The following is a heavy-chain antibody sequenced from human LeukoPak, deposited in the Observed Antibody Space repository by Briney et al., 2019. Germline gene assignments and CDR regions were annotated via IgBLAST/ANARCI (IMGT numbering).Heavy chain of an antibody. D-gene: IGHD1-26*01. CDR1: GFTFSNAW. V-gene: IGHV3-15*01. CDR3: TTDADSGSYYWPDY. J-gene: IGHJ4*02. Sequence: GGSLRLSCAASGFTFSNAWMSWVRQAPGKGLEWVGRIKSKTGGGTTDYAAPVRGRFTISRDDSKNTLYLQMNSLKTEDTAVYYCTTDADSGSYYWPDYWGQGTLVTVSS. CDR2: IKSKTGGGTT.